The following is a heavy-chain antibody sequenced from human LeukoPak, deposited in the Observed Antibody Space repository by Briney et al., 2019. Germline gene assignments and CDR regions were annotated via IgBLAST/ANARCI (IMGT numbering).Heavy chain of an antibody. Sequence: SVKVSCKASGGTFSSYAISWVRQTPGQGLEWMGRIIPILGIANYAQKFQGRVTITADKSTSTAYMELSSLRSEGTAVYYCARDIVVVVAATPYYYYGMDVWGQGTTVTVSS. CDR1: GGTFSSYA. V-gene: IGHV1-69*04. CDR3: ARDIVVVVAATPYYYYGMDV. D-gene: IGHD2-15*01. CDR2: IIPILGIA. J-gene: IGHJ6*02.